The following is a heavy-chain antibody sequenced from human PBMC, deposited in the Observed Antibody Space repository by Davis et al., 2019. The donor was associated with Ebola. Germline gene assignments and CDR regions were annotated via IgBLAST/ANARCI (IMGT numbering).Heavy chain of an antibody. V-gene: IGHV3-11*01. CDR2: ISTSGRTI. D-gene: IGHD1-26*01. J-gene: IGHJ4*02. Sequence: PGGSLRLSCAASGFTFSDYYMTWIRQAPGKGLEWVSSISTSGRTIYYADSVKGRFTISRDNAKNSLYLQMNSLRAEDTAVYYCARYSGSKLDYWGQGTLVTVSS. CDR1: GFTFSDYY. CDR3: ARYSGSKLDY.